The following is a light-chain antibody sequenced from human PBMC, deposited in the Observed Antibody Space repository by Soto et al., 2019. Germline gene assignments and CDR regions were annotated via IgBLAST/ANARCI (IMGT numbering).Light chain of an antibody. Sequence: EIVLAQSPATLSLSHGERATLSCRASQSVSIYLAWYQQKPGQAPSLLIYDASNRATGIPARFSGSGSGTDFTLTISSLEPEDFAVYYCQQRSNWPPKITFGQGTRLEIK. CDR3: QQRSNWPPKIT. V-gene: IGKV3-11*01. CDR1: QSVSIY. CDR2: DAS. J-gene: IGKJ5*01.